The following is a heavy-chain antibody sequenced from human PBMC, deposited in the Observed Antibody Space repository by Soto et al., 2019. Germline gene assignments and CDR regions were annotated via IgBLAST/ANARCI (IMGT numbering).Heavy chain of an antibody. J-gene: IGHJ4*02. D-gene: IGHD2-21*02. Sequence: QVQLVQSGAEVKKPGASVKVSCKASGYTFTSYAMHWVRQAPGQRLEWMGWINAGNGNTKYSQKFQGRVTITRDTSASTAYMELSSLRSEDTAVYYCARDPIVVVTAIVAYWGQGTLVTVSS. CDR2: INAGNGNT. V-gene: IGHV1-3*01. CDR1: GYTFTSYA. CDR3: ARDPIVVVTAIVAY.